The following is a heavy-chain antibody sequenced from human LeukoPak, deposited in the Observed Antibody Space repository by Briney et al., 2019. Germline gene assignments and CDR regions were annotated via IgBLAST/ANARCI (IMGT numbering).Heavy chain of an antibody. V-gene: IGHV3-23*01. J-gene: IGHJ4*02. CDR1: GITLSNYG. CDR2: ISDRGSRT. CDR3: AKRGVVIRVILVGFHKEAYYFDS. D-gene: IGHD3-22*01. Sequence: GGSLRLSCAVSGITLSNYGMSWVRQAPGKGLEWVAGISDRGSRTNYTDCVKGRFTISIDNPKNSLYLQMNSLRAEDTAVYFCAKRGVVIRVILVGFHKEAYYFDSWGQGALVTVSS.